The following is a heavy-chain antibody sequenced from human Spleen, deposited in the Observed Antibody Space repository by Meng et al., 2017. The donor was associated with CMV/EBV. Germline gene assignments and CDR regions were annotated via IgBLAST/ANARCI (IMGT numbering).Heavy chain of an antibody. V-gene: IGHV5-51*01. CDR3: ARHLLETMTSPYAY. CDR1: GYDFSIYW. Sequence: GGSLRLSCETSGYDFSIYWIAWVRQMPGQGLEWMGFVYPGDSDAKYSPSFQGRVTFSIDRSINTAYLHWADLEASDTAKYYCARHLLETMTSPYAYWGQGTPVTVSS. D-gene: IGHD3-3*01. CDR2: VYPGDSDA. J-gene: IGHJ4*02.